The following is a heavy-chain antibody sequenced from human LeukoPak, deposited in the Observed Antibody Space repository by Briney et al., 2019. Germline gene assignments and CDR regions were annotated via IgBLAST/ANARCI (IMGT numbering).Heavy chain of an antibody. D-gene: IGHD3-22*01. V-gene: IGHV3-33*01. J-gene: IGHJ6*02. CDR3: ARGFVAITKIVDYYYYGMDV. CDR1: GFTFSSYG. CDR2: IWYDGSNK. Sequence: GGSLRLSCAASGFTFSSYGMHWVRQAPGKGLEWVAVIWYDGSNKYYADSVKGRFTISRDNSKNTLYLQMNSLRAEDTAVYYCARGFVAITKIVDYYYYGMDVWGQGTTVTVSS.